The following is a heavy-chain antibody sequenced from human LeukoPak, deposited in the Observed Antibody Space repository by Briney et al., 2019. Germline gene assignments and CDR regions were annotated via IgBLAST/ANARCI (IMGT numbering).Heavy chain of an antibody. D-gene: IGHD3-10*01. V-gene: IGHV1-3*01. CDR1: GYTFTSYA. CDR3: ARFYYGSGSYPYFDY. Sequence: ASVKVSCEASGYTFTSYAMHWVRQAPGQRLEWMGWINAGNGNTKYSQKFQGRVTITRDTSASTAYMELSSLRSEDTAVYYCARFYYGSGSYPYFDYWGQGTLVTVSS. CDR2: INAGNGNT. J-gene: IGHJ4*02.